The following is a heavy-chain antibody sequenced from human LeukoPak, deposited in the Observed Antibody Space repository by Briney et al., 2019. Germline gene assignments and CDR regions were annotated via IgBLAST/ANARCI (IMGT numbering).Heavy chain of an antibody. CDR1: GYSFTSYW. CDR2: VDSGDSYI. CDR3: ARHRRVSNFDY. Sequence: GESLKISCKGSGYSFTSYWITWVRQMPGKGLEWMGGVDSGDSYIKYSPSFQGHVTISADKSISTAYLHWSSLKASDTAMYYCARHRRVSNFDYWGQGTLVTVSS. V-gene: IGHV5-10-1*01. D-gene: IGHD3-16*02. J-gene: IGHJ4*02.